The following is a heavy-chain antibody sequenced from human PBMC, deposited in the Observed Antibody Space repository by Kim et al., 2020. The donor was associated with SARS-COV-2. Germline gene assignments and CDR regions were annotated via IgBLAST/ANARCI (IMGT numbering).Heavy chain of an antibody. J-gene: IGHJ6*02. D-gene: IGHD2-21*01. CDR3: ARDRPAMAMSGVDV. CDR1: GFTFSSYG. V-gene: IGHV3-33*01. CDR2: IWYDGSNK. Sequence: GGSLRLSCAASGFTFSSYGMHWVRQAPGKGLEWVAVIWYDGSNKYYADSVKGRFTISRDNSKNTLYLQMNSLRADDTAVYYCARDRPAMAMSGVDVWGQGTTVTVSS.